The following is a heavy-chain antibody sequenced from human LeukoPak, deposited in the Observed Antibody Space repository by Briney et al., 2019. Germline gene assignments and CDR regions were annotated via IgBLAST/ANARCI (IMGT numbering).Heavy chain of an antibody. D-gene: IGHD3-3*01. Sequence: PGGSLRLSCAASGFTFSSYGMHWVRQAPGKGLEWVAVIWYDGSNKYYADSVKGRFTISRDNSKNTLYLQMNSLRAEDTAVYYCARGGYYDFWSGYYQTYYFDYWGQGTLVTVSS. CDR3: ARGGYYDFWSGYYQTYYFDY. CDR1: GFTFSSYG. J-gene: IGHJ4*02. V-gene: IGHV3-33*01. CDR2: IWYDGSNK.